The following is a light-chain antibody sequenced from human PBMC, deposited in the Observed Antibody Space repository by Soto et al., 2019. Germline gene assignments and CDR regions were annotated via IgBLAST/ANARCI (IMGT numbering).Light chain of an antibody. J-gene: IGLJ3*02. Sequence: QSVLTQPPSMSAAPGQMVAISCSGTSSNIGDNSVSWYQHFPGTAPKVLIYDNKRRPSGIPDRFSGSKSGTSATLTIIGLQTGDEADYYCATWDSALSAGVFGGGTKLTVL. CDR1: SSNIGDNS. CDR2: DNK. CDR3: ATWDSALSAGV. V-gene: IGLV1-51*01.